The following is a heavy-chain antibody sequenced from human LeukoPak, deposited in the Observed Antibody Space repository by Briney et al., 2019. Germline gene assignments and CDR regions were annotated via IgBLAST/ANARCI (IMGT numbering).Heavy chain of an antibody. V-gene: IGHV3-23*01. D-gene: IGHD5-12*01. J-gene: IGHJ5*02. Sequence: GGSLRLSCAASGFTFSIYAMNWVRQAPGKGLEWVSLISDSGANKHYAASVKGRFTISRDNSKNTLYLQMNSLRAEDTAVYYCAKTSGYRRFDPWGQGTLVTVSS. CDR3: AKTSGYRRFDP. CDR1: GFTFSIYA. CDR2: ISDSGANK.